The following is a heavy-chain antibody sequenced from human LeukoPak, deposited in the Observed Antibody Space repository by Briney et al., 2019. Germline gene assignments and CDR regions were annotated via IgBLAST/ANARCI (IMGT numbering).Heavy chain of an antibody. D-gene: IGHD5-12*01. V-gene: IGHV4-39*02. CDR1: GGSISSSSYY. Sequence: SETLSLTCTVSGGSISSSSYYWGWIRQPLGKGLEWIGSIYYSGSTYYNPSLKSRVTISVDTSKNQFSLKLSSVTAADAAVYYCAREGGVRGYSGYDPYFDYWGQGTLVTVSS. CDR3: AREGGVRGYSGYDPYFDY. CDR2: IYYSGST. J-gene: IGHJ4*02.